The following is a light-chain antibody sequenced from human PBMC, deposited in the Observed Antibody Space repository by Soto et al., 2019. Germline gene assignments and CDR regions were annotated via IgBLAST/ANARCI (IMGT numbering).Light chain of an antibody. CDR2: DAS. J-gene: IGKJ4*01. V-gene: IGKV3-11*01. Sequence: EIVLTQSPATLSLSPGERATLSCRASQSVSSYLAWYQQNPGQPPRLLIYDASNRATGIPSRFSGSGSGIDFTLTIRRLEPEDFAVYYCQQRSYWLTFGGGTKVEIK. CDR1: QSVSSY. CDR3: QQRSYWLT.